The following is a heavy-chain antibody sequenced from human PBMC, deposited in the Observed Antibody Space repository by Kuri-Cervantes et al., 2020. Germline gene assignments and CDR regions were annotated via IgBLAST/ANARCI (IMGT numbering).Heavy chain of an antibody. D-gene: IGHD1-26*01. Sequence: SETLSLTCAVYGGSFRGYYWSWIRQPPGKGLEWIGEINHSGSTNYDPSLKSRVTISVDTSKNQFSLKLSSVTAADTAVYYCARSPFPNRRKWELPCRWFDPWGQGTLVTVSS. V-gene: IGHV4-34*01. J-gene: IGHJ5*02. CDR2: INHSGST. CDR3: ARSPFPNRRKWELPCRWFDP. CDR1: GGSFRGYY.